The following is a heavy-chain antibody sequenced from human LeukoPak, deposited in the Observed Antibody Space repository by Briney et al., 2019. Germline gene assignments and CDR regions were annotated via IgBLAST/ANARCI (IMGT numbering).Heavy chain of an antibody. J-gene: IGHJ6*03. D-gene: IGHD3-3*01. CDR2: ISSSSSTI. Sequence: GGSLRLSCAASGFTFSSYSMNWVRQAPGKGLEWVSYISSSSSTIYYADSVKGRFTISRDNAKNSLYLQMNSLRAEDTALYYCARDSAVNYDFWSGYSYYYYMDVWGKGTTVTVSS. CDR1: GFTFSSYS. CDR3: ARDSAVNYDFWSGYSYYYYMDV. V-gene: IGHV3-48*01.